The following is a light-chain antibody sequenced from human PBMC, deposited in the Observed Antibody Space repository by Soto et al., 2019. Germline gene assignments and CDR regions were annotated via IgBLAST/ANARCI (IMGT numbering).Light chain of an antibody. V-gene: IGKV3-15*01. CDR3: QQYSNWHRVS. CDR1: QSIVSN. CDR2: GAS. Sequence: EVVLTQAPATLSVSPGAGATLSCRASQSIVSNLAWYQQKPGQTPRVLIYGASTRAIGIPARFSGSGFGTEFTLAISSLQSEDFVVYYCQQYSNWHRVSFGGGTKVDIK. J-gene: IGKJ4*01.